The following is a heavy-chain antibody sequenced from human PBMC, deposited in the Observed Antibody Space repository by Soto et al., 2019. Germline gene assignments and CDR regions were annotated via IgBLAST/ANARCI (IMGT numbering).Heavy chain of an antibody. V-gene: IGHV3-23*01. J-gene: IGHJ4*02. CDR1: GFAFGSYA. CDR3: AKDSPTVTTGYFDY. Sequence: EVQLLESGGGLVQPGGSLRLSCAASGFAFGSYAMSWVRRTPGKGLEWVSAVSDSGATTYYADAVKGRFTVSRDNSKNTLDLQMNSLRAEDTAVYYCAKDSPTVTTGYFDYWGQGALVTVSS. CDR2: VSDSGATT. D-gene: IGHD4-17*01.